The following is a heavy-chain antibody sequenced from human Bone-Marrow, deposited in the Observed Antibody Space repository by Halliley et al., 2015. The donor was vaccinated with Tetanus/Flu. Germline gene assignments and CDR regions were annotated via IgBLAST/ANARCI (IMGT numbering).Heavy chain of an antibody. J-gene: IGHJ4*02. CDR3: AKAGWTPIVSVTHLDY. V-gene: IGHV3-23*01. Sequence: ISGTGVSKFYADSVKGRFTISRENSENTIYLHMGGLRADDTAIYYGAKAGWTPIVSVTHLDYWGPGTLVTVSS. D-gene: IGHD1-26*01. CDR2: ISGTGVSK.